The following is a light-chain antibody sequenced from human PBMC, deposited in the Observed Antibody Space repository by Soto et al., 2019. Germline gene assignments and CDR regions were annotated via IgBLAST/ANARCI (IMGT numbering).Light chain of an antibody. Sequence: QSVLTQPPSASGTPGQRVTISCSGSSSNIGSNTVNWYQQLPGTAPKLLIYSNNQRPLGVPDRFSGSKSGTSASLAISGLQSEDEADYYCAACDDSLNGVVFGGGTKLT. CDR1: SSNIGSNT. CDR3: AACDDSLNGVV. CDR2: SNN. V-gene: IGLV1-44*01. J-gene: IGLJ2*01.